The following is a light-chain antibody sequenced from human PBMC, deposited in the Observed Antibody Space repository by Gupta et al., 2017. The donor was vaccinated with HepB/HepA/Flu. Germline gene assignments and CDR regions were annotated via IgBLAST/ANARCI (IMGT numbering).Light chain of an antibody. V-gene: IGLV3-21*03. CDR1: NIGSKS. CDR3: QVGDSSSAVV. J-gene: IGLJ2*01. CDR2: DDS. Sequence: SSVLTQPPSVSVAPGKTARITCGGNNIGSKSVHWYQQKPGQAPGLVVYDDSDRPAGIPERFSGSNAGNTATLTISGGEAGDEADYYCQVGDSSSAVVFGGGTKLTVL.